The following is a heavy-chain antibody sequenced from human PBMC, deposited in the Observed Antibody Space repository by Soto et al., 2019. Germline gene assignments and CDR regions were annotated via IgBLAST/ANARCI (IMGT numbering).Heavy chain of an antibody. V-gene: IGHV5-51*01. Sequence: GESLKISCKGSGYSFTSYWIGWVRQMPGKGLEWMGIIYPGDSDTRYSPSFQGQVTISADKSISTAYLQWSSLKASDTAMYYCARHAGHYDFWSGYYTGRIDYWGQGTLVTVSS. CDR1: GYSFTSYW. J-gene: IGHJ4*02. D-gene: IGHD3-3*01. CDR2: IYPGDSDT. CDR3: ARHAGHYDFWSGYYTGRIDY.